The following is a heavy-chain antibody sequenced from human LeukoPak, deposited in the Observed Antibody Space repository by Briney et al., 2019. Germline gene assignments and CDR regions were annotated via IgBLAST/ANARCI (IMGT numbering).Heavy chain of an antibody. CDR2: IFYSGSP. Sequence: RPSETLSLTCTVSGGSISSTSYHWGWIRQPPGKGLEWIGSIFYSGSPYYNPSLKSRVTISVDTAKNQFSLRLTSVTAADTAVYYCARLKGVPAADYWGQGTLVTVSS. CDR3: ARLKGVPAADY. D-gene: IGHD2-2*01. J-gene: IGHJ4*02. CDR1: GGSISSTSYH. V-gene: IGHV4-39*01.